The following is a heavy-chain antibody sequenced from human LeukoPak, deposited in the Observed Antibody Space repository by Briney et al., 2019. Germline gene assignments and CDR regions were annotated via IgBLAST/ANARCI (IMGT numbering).Heavy chain of an antibody. D-gene: IGHD2-2*02. CDR2: ISGSGAST. V-gene: IGHV3-23*01. CDR1: GFTFSSYA. CDR3: AKAHCSSASCYTRDAFDI. Sequence: GGSLRLSCAASGFTFSSYAMSWVRQAPGKGLEWVSAISGSGASTYYADSVKGRFTISRDKSKNMLYLQMDSLRAEDTAVYYCAKAHCSSASCYTRDAFDIWGQGTMVTVSS. J-gene: IGHJ3*02.